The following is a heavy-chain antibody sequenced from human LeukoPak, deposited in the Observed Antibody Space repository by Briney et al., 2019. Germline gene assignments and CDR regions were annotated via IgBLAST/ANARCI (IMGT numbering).Heavy chain of an antibody. J-gene: IGHJ6*02. V-gene: IGHV3-30*18. CDR2: ISDDGSKK. Sequence: PGGSLRLSCAASGFTFSNYNMNWVRQAPGKGLEWVAIISDDGSKKDYADSVKGRFTISRDNSKNTLYVQMNSLRAEDTAVYFCAKEDEYGEYRFSMDVWGQGTTVTVAS. CDR1: GFTFSNYN. CDR3: AKEDEYGEYRFSMDV. D-gene: IGHD4/OR15-4a*01.